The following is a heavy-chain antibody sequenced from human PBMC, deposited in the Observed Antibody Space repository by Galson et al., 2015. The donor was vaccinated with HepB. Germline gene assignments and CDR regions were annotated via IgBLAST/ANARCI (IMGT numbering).Heavy chain of an antibody. CDR2: ISYDGSNK. V-gene: IGHV3-30*18. D-gene: IGHD3-10*01. CDR1: GFTFSSYG. Sequence: SLRLSCAASGFTFSSYGMHWVRQAPGKGLEWVAVISYDGSNKYYADSVKGRFTISRDNSKNTLYLQMNSLRAEDTAVYYCAKLDITMVRGVITPYYYYGMDVWGQGTTVTVSS. J-gene: IGHJ6*02. CDR3: AKLDITMVRGVITPYYYYGMDV.